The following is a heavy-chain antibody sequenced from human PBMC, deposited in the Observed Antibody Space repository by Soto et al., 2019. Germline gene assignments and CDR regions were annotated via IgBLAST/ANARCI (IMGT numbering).Heavy chain of an antibody. CDR2: IYYSGST. CDR3: ARDRTVYGMDV. CDR1: GGSISSGDYY. D-gene: IGHD2-2*01. V-gene: IGHV4-30-4*01. J-gene: IGHJ6*02. Sequence: PSETLSLTCTVSGGSISSGDYYWSWIRQPPGEGLEWIGYIYYSGSTYYNPSLKSRVTISVDTSKNQFSLKLSSVTAADTAVYYCARDRTVYGMDVWGQGTTVTVSS.